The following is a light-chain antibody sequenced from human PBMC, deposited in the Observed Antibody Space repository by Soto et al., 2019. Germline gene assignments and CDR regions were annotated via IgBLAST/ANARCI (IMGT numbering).Light chain of an antibody. V-gene: IGLV2-14*01. CDR1: STDVGGYNY. CDR2: EVT. J-gene: IGLJ1*01. CDR3: GSYSSTDTPFV. Sequence: QSALAQPSSVSGSPGQSITISCTGTSTDVGGYNYVSWYQHHSGKAPKLLIYEVTNRPSGIYDRFSGSKSVNTASLTISGLQAEDESDYYCGSYSSTDTPFVFGTGTKVTVL.